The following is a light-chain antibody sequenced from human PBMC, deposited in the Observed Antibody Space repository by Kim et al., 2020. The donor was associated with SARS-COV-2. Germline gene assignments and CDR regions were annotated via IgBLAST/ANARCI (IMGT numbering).Light chain of an antibody. J-gene: IGLJ1*01. CDR3: RSYTSSSTCV. Sequence: QSALTQPASVSGSPGQSITISCTGTSSDVGGYNYVSWYQQHPGKAPKLMIYDVSKRPSGVSNRFSGSKSGNTASLTISGLQAEDEADYYCRSYTSSSTCVFGTGTKVTVL. V-gene: IGLV2-14*01. CDR2: DVS. CDR1: SSDVGGYNY.